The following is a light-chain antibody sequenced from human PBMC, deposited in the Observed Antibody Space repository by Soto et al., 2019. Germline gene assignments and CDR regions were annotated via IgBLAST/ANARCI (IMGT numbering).Light chain of an antibody. V-gene: IGKV4-1*01. Sequence: DIVMTQSPDSLAVSLGERATINCKSSQSVLYSSKKKNYSAWYQQKPGQPPKLLINWASTRESGVPDRFSGSGSGTDFTLTISSLQAEDVAVYYCQQYYSSPRTFGGGTKVEIK. CDR1: QSVLYSSKKKNY. J-gene: IGKJ4*01. CDR2: WAS. CDR3: QQYYSSPRT.